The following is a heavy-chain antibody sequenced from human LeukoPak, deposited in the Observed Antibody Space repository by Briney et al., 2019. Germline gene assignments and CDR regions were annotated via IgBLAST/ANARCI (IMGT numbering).Heavy chain of an antibody. D-gene: IGHD6-19*01. V-gene: IGHV3-43*01. CDR2: ITSGGLST. CDR1: GLTFDEFT. CDR3: VAISVAGTTFLDF. Sequence: GGSLRLSCTVSGLTFDEFTMHWVRQAPGKGLKWVSLITSGGLSTFYADSVKGRFTIPRDNSANSLYLHLTNLRTEDSALYYCVAISVAGTTFLDFWGQGTLVTVSS. J-gene: IGHJ4*02.